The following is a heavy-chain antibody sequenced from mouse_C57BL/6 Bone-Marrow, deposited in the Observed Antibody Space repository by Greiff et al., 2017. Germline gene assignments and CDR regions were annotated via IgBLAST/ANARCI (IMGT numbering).Heavy chain of an antibody. Sequence: EVQLVESGGGLVKPGGSLKLSCAASGFTFSDYGMHWVRQAPEKGLEWVAYISSGSSIIYYADTVKGRFTISRDNAKNTLFLQMTSLRSEDTAMYYCARGYYGSSYSYWYFDVWGTGTTVTVSS. V-gene: IGHV5-17*01. D-gene: IGHD1-1*01. CDR2: ISSGSSII. CDR3: ARGYYGSSYSYWYFDV. CDR1: GFTFSDYG. J-gene: IGHJ1*03.